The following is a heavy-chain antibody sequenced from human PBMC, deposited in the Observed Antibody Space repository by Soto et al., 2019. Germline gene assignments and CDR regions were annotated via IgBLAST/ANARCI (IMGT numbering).Heavy chain of an antibody. V-gene: IGHV4-59*01. CDR1: GGSISGYY. CDR2: IFYSGVT. Sequence: QLQLQESGPGLVKPSETLSLTCTVSGGSISGYYWTWIRQPPGKGLEWIGYIFYSGVTNYNPSLKSRVTLSVDTSKNQFSLKLRSVTAADTAVYYWARVGSSGWSPDYWGRGTLVTVS. J-gene: IGHJ4*02. CDR3: ARVGSSGWSPDY. D-gene: IGHD6-19*01.